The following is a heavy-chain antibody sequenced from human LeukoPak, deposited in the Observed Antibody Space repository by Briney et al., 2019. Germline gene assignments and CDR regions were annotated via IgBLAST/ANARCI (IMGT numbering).Heavy chain of an antibody. D-gene: IGHD5-18*01. CDR2: ISYDGSNK. CDR1: GFTFSSYA. V-gene: IGHV3-30-3*01. Sequence: GGSLRLSCAASGFTFSSYAMSWVRQAPGKGLEWVAVISYDGSNKYYADSVKGRFTISRDNSKNTLYLQMNSLRAEDTAVYYCARERGYSYGRTSDAFDIWGQGTMVTVSS. CDR3: ARERGYSYGRTSDAFDI. J-gene: IGHJ3*02.